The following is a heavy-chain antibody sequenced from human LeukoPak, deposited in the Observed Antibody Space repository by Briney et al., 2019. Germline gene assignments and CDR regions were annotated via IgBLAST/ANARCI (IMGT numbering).Heavy chain of an antibody. CDR3: ARGGYCSGGSCPEDNWFDP. CDR1: GGSISSGNYY. J-gene: IGHJ5*02. V-gene: IGHV4-39*01. Sequence: SETLSLTCTVSGGSISSGNYYWGWIRQPPGKGLEWIGSIYYSGSTYYNPSLKSRVTISVDTSKNQFSLKLSSVTAADTAVYYCARGGYCSGGSCPEDNWFDPWGQGTLVTVSS. D-gene: IGHD2-15*01. CDR2: IYYSGST.